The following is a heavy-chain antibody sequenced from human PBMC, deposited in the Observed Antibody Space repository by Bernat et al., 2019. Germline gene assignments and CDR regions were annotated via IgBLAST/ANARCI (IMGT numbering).Heavy chain of an antibody. CDR2: ISWDGGST. CDR3: YVSTADGSCYEHCYYYYYMDV. D-gene: IGHD2-2*01. J-gene: IGHJ6*03. Sequence: EVQLVESGGVVVQPGGSLRLSCAASGFTFDDYTMHWVRQAPGKGLEWVSLISWDGGSTYYADSVKGRFTISRDNSKNSLYLQMNSLKTEDTAVYYSYVSTADGSCYEHCYYYYYMDVWGKGTTVTVSS. CDR1: GFTFDDYT. V-gene: IGHV3-43*01.